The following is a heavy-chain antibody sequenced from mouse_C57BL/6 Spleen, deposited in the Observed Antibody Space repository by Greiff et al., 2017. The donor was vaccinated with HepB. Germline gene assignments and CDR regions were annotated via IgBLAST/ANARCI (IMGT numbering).Heavy chain of an antibody. J-gene: IGHJ2*01. D-gene: IGHD4-1*02. V-gene: IGHV5-4*01. CDR3: ARVRQLGYFDY. CDR1: GFTFSSYA. CDR2: ISDGGSYT. Sequence: DVQLQESGGGLVKPGGSLKLSCAASGFTFSSYAMSWVRQTPEKRLEWVATISDGGSYTYYPDNVKGRFTISRDNAKNNLYLQMSHLKSEDTAMYYCARVRQLGYFDYWGQGTTLTVSS.